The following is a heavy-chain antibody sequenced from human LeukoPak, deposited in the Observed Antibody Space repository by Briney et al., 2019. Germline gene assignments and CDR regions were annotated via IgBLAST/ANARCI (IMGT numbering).Heavy chain of an antibody. D-gene: IGHD6-13*01. Sequence: PSETLSLTCAVSGGSISSSNWWSWVRQPPGQGLEWIGEIYHSGSTYYNPSLKSRVTISVDTSKNQFSLKLSSVTAADTAVYYCARAFFSSTGPYGGNWFDPWGQGTLVTVSS. J-gene: IGHJ5*02. CDR3: ARAFFSSTGPYGGNWFDP. V-gene: IGHV4-4*02. CDR2: IYHSGST. CDR1: GGSISSSNW.